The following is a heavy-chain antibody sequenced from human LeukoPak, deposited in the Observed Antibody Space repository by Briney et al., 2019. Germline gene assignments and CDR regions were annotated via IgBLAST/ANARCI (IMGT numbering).Heavy chain of an antibody. CDR1: GYTFSSYS. V-gene: IGHV1-18*01. CDR2: ISTYNGNT. Sequence: ASVKVSCKASGYTFSSYSINWVRQAPGQGLEWMGWISTYNGNTNYAQKLQGRVTMTTDTSTSTAYMELRSLRSDDTAVYYCAKDRWRDGSSSFDNWGQGTFVTVSS. J-gene: IGHJ4*02. CDR3: AKDRWRDGSSSFDN. D-gene: IGHD6-6*01.